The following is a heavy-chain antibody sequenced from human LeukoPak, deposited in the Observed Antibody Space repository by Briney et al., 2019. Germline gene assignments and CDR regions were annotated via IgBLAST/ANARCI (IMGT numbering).Heavy chain of an antibody. Sequence: PSETLSLTCTVSGGSISSSSYYWGWIRQPPGKGLGWIGSIYYSGSTYYNPSLKSRVTISVDTSKNQFSLKLSSVTAADTAVYYCARGSETYYYDSSGYYSFDYWGQGTLVTVSS. V-gene: IGHV4-39*07. CDR2: IYYSGST. CDR1: GGSISSSSYY. D-gene: IGHD3-22*01. J-gene: IGHJ4*02. CDR3: ARGSETYYYDSSGYYSFDY.